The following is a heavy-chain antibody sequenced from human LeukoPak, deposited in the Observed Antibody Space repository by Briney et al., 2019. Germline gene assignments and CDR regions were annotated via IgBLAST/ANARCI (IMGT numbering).Heavy chain of an antibody. J-gene: IGHJ3*02. D-gene: IGHD3-10*01. Sequence: SETLSLTCAVYGGSFSGYYWSWIRQPPGKGLEWIGEINHSGSTNYNPSLKSRLTISLDTSRNQFSLKLNSVTAADTAVYYCAKSNGYGLIDIWGQGTMVTVSS. V-gene: IGHV4-34*01. CDR1: GGSFSGYY. CDR3: AKSNGYGLIDI. CDR2: INHSGST.